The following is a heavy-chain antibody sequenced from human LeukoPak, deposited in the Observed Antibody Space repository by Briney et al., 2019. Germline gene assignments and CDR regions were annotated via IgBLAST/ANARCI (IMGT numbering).Heavy chain of an antibody. CDR1: GGSISSYY. V-gene: IGHV4-4*07. J-gene: IGHJ1*01. D-gene: IGHD6-19*01. Sequence: SETLSLTCTVSGGSISSYYWSWIRQPAGKGVEWIGRIYTRGSTNYNPSLTSRVTMSVDTSKNPFSLKLSSVTAADTAVYYCARERSSGWYQKYFQHWGQGTLVTVSS. CDR2: IYTRGST. CDR3: ARERSSGWYQKYFQH.